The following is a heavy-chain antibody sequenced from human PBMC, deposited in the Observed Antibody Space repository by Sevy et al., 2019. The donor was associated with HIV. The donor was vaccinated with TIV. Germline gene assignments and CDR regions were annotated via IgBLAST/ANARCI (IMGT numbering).Heavy chain of an antibody. D-gene: IGHD6-6*01. CDR2: ISGSGGST. Sequence: GGSLRLSCAASGFTFSSYAMSWVRQAPGKGLEWVSAISGSGGSTYYADSVKGRFTISRDNSKNTLYLQMDSLRAEDTAVYYCAKETARPFGPHWFDPWGQGTLVTVSS. J-gene: IGHJ5*02. CDR3: AKETARPFGPHWFDP. CDR1: GFTFSSYA. V-gene: IGHV3-23*01.